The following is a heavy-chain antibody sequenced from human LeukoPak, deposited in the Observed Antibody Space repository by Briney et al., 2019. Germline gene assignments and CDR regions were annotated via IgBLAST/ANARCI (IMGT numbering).Heavy chain of an antibody. Sequence: SETLSLTCTVSGDSISTSRYAWGWIRQSPGKGLEWIGTIYNSGSTNLNPSLKTRVTMSVDASQNHFPLSLISVTAADAALYFCARVALTGEGGRGYFNLWGRGNLVSVSS. D-gene: IGHD3-16*01. CDR1: GDSISTSRYA. CDR2: IYNSGST. V-gene: IGHV4-39*02. CDR3: ARVALTGEGGRGYFNL. J-gene: IGHJ2*01.